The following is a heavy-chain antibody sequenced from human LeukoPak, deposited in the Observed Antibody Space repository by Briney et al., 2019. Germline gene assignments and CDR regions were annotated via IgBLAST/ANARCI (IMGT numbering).Heavy chain of an antibody. D-gene: IGHD4-11*01. J-gene: IGHJ6*03. Sequence: ASVKVSCKAAGYTFTDYYLHGVRQAPGQELEWMGWINADTGATNYAQKFQGRVTMTSDTSISTAYMELIRLRSDDTAVYYCVRGEDCSSTRCYHYYYMDVWGEGTTVTVSS. V-gene: IGHV1-2*02. CDR3: VRGEDCSSTRCYHYYYMDV. CDR2: INADTGAT. CDR1: GYTFTDYY.